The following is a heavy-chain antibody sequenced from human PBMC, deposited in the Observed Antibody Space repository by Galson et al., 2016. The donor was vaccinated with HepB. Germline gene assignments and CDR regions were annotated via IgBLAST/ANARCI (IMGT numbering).Heavy chain of an antibody. Sequence: TLSLTCTVSGGSINSGAFYWSWVRQHPGKGLEWIGYIYYSGTTHFNPSLKSRVTISVDTSKNHFSLNLTSATAADTAVFYWARGPDRRGFDPWGQGTLVTVSS. CDR3: ARGPDRRGFDP. V-gene: IGHV4-31*03. CDR2: IYYSGTT. J-gene: IGHJ5*02. CDR1: GGSINSGAFY. D-gene: IGHD2-2*01.